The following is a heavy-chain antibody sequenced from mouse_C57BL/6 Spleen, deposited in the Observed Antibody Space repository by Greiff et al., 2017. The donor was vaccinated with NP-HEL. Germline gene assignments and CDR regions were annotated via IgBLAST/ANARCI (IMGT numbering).Heavy chain of an antibody. CDR3: TRVYGSFYYFDY. D-gene: IGHD1-1*01. J-gene: IGHJ2*01. V-gene: IGHV5-9-1*02. CDR2: ISSGGDYI. CDR1: GFTFSSYA. Sequence: EVMLVESGEGLVKPGGSLKLSCAASGFTFSSYAMSWVRQTPEKRLEWVAYISSGGDYIYYADTVKGRFTISRDNARNTLYLQMSSLKSEDTAMYYCTRVYGSFYYFDYWGKGTTLTVSS.